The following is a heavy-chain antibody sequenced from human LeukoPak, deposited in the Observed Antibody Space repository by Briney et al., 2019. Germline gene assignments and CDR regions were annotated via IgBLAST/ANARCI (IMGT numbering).Heavy chain of an antibody. CDR1: GFTVSTNY. CDR2: IYSGSGT. CDR3: ARAPTVSVGYCSSVSCQADY. D-gene: IGHD2-2*01. J-gene: IGHJ4*02. V-gene: IGHV3-66*01. Sequence: GGSLRLSCVVSGFTVSTNYMTWVRQAPGKGLEWVSLIYSGSGTSYADSVKGRFTISRDISKNTVFLQMNSLRAEDTAVYYCARAPTVSVGYCSSVSCQADYWGQGTLVTVSS.